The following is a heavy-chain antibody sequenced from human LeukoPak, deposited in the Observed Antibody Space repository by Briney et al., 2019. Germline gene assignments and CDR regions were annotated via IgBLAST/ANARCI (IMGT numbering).Heavy chain of an antibody. D-gene: IGHD2-21*02. CDR2: INTDGSRT. V-gene: IGHV3-74*01. CDR1: GFTFSSNW. J-gene: IGHJ3*02. CDR3: AREGGDSDDGFDI. Sequence: RSGGSLRLSCAASGFTFSSNWMHWVRHAPGKGLVWVSRINTDGSRTSYVDSVKGRFTISRDNAKNTLYLQMNSLRAEDTAVYYCAREGGDSDDGFDIWGQGTMVTVSS.